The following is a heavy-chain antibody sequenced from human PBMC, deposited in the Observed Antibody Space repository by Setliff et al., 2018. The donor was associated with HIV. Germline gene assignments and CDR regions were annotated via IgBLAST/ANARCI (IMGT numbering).Heavy chain of an antibody. CDR1: GFTFSNYA. V-gene: IGHV3-23*01. Sequence: PGGSLRLSCAASGFTFSNYAMSWVRQAPGKGLEWVSAISGGVASTFYADSLKGRFTISRDKSKNTLYLQMNSLGAEDTAIYYCAKAFYSGFDFRFFQHWGQGTVVTAPQ. CDR3: AKAFYSGFDFRFFQH. J-gene: IGHJ1*01. D-gene: IGHD5-12*01. CDR2: ISGGVAST.